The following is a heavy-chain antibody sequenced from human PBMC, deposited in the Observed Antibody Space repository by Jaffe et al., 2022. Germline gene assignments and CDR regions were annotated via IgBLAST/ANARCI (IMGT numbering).Heavy chain of an antibody. D-gene: IGHD4-17*01. CDR3: ARGLRHFDY. V-gene: IGHV4-59*01. CDR1: GGSISSYY. Sequence: QVQLQESGPGLVKPSETLSLTCTVSGGSISSYYWSWIRQPPGKGLEWIGYIYYTGSTNYNPSLKSRVTISVDTSKNQFSLKLSSVTAADTAVYYCARGLRHFDYWGQGTLVTVSS. J-gene: IGHJ4*02. CDR2: IYYTGST.